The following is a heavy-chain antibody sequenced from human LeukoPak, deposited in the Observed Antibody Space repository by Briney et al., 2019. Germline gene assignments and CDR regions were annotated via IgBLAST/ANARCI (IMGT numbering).Heavy chain of an antibody. Sequence: GGSLRLSCAASGFTFSSYAMSWVRQAPGKGLEWVSSISSSSSYIYYADSVKGRFTISRDNAKNSLYLQMNSLRAEDTAVYYCARDGGEAAAGGRYWGQGTLVTVSS. CDR1: GFTFSSYA. J-gene: IGHJ4*02. CDR2: ISSSSSYI. D-gene: IGHD6-13*01. CDR3: ARDGGEAAAGGRY. V-gene: IGHV3-21*01.